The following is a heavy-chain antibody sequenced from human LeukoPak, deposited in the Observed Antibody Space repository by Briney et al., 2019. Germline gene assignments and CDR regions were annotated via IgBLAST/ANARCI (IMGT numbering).Heavy chain of an antibody. CDR1: GFTFTNAW. V-gene: IGHV3-11*04. J-gene: IGHJ6*03. CDR2: IKGTGLTT. CDR3: ARAGELRYMDV. Sequence: GGSLRLSCAASGFTFTNAWMTWVHQAPGKGLEWVSTIKGTGLTTYYADSVKGRFTISRDNAKNSLFLQMSSLRADDTAIYYCARAGELRYMDVWGKGTAVTVSS. D-gene: IGHD3-16*01.